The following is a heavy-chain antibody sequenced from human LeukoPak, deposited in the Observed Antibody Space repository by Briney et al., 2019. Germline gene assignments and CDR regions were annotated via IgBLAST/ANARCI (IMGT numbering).Heavy chain of an antibody. Sequence: GGSLRLSCAASGFTFSSYWMHWVRQAPGKGLVWVSRISGSGSGGSTYYADSVKGRFTISRDNSKNTLYLQMNSLRVEDTAVYYCARDGDGDYVFSYYFDYWGQGTLVTVSS. D-gene: IGHD4-17*01. V-gene: IGHV3-74*01. CDR1: GFTFSSYW. CDR3: ARDGDGDYVFSYYFDY. CDR2: ISGSGSGGST. J-gene: IGHJ4*02.